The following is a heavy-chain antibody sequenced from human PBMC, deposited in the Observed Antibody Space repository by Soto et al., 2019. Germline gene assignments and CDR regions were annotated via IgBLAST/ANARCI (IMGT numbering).Heavy chain of an antibody. D-gene: IGHD2-2*01. CDR3: ASAPGGAGYCSSTSCYLDY. V-gene: IGHV1-69*01. Sequence: QVQLVQSGAEVKKPGSSVKVSCKASGGTFSSYAISWVRQAPGQGLEWMGGIIPIVGTANYEQKFQGRVTTTADESTSTAYMELSSLRSEDTAVYYWASAPGGAGYCSSTSCYLDYWGQGTLVTVSS. J-gene: IGHJ4*02. CDR1: GGTFSSYA. CDR2: IIPIVGTA.